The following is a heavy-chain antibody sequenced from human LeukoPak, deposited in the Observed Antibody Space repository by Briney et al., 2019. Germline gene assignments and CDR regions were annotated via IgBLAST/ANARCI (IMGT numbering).Heavy chain of an antibody. CDR1: GGTFSSYA. D-gene: IGHD3-10*01. CDR3: VRKHITMVRGVPWFDP. CDR2: IIPIFGTA. V-gene: IGHV1-69*06. Sequence: SVKVSCKASGGTFSSYAISWVRQTPGQGLEWMGGIIPIFGTANYAQKFQGRVTITADKSTSTAYMELSSLRSEDTAVYYCVRKHITMVRGVPWFDPWGQGTLVTVSS. J-gene: IGHJ5*02.